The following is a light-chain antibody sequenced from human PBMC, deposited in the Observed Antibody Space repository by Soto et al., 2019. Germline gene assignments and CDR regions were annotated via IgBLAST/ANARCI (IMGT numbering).Light chain of an antibody. Sequence: ETVLTQSPGTLSLSPGARVTLSWRASQSISTTYLAWYKHKPGQAPRLISYGASSRATGIPDRFSGSGSGTDFTLTISRLEPEDFEVYYCQQSGGSTRTFGQGTKVDIK. CDR3: QQSGGSTRT. CDR1: QSISTTY. V-gene: IGKV3-20*01. CDR2: GAS. J-gene: IGKJ1*01.